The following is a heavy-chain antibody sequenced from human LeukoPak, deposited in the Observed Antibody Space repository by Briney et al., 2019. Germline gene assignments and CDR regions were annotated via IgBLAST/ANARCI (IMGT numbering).Heavy chain of an antibody. J-gene: IGHJ4*02. D-gene: IGHD3-22*01. V-gene: IGHV4-38-2*02. CDR1: GYSINNGYY. CDR2: IYHSGSA. Sequence: PSETLSLTCTVSGYSINNGYYWGWIRQPPGKGLEWIGSIYHSGSAYYNSSLKSRVTISVDTSKKQFSLKLTSVTAADTAFYYCARDSSGFYYARMLNYWGQGTLVTVSS. CDR3: ARDSSGFYYARMLNY.